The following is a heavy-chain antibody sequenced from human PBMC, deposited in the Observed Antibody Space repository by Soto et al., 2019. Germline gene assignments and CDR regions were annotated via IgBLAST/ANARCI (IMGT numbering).Heavy chain of an antibody. D-gene: IGHD3-3*01. CDR2: IPYDGSHT. CDR3: AKLLVLEWEVQDFDY. V-gene: IGHV3-30*18. J-gene: IGHJ4*02. CDR1: GFSFSRYG. Sequence: QVQLVESGGGVVQPGRSLRLSCVASGFSFSRYGMHWVRQAPGKGLEWVAVIPYDGSHTYYADSVKGRFTISRDNSKNTLYLQMDSLRTEDTAIYYCAKLLVLEWEVQDFDYWGQGTLVTVSS.